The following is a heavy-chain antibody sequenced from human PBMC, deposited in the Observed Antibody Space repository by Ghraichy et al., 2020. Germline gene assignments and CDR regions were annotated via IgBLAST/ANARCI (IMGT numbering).Heavy chain of an antibody. J-gene: IGHJ4*02. CDR1: GFTFSNYA. Sequence: GGSLRLSCVVSGFTFSNYAMSWVRQAPGKGLEWVSSISGRGGATYHADSVKGRFTISRDNSKDSLYLQMNSLRAEDTAVYYCAKSPVRNIVGAKSELDYWGQGTLVTVSS. CDR2: ISGRGGAT. CDR3: AKSPVRNIVGAKSELDY. D-gene: IGHD1-26*01. V-gene: IGHV3-23*01.